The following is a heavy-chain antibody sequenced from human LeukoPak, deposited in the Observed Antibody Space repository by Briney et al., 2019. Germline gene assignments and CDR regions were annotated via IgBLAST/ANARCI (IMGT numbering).Heavy chain of an antibody. CDR1: GFTFSNYA. V-gene: IGHV3-23*01. D-gene: IGHD3-9*01. CDR2: ITGSGGNT. CDR3: AKWGDYDVLTGYYVSDY. Sequence: GASLRLSCAASGFTFSNYAMSWVRQAPGKGLEWVSAITGSGGNTYYADSVKGRFTISRDNSKNTLYLQMNRLRAEDTAVYYCAKWGDYDVLTGYYVSDYWGQGTLVTVSS. J-gene: IGHJ4*02.